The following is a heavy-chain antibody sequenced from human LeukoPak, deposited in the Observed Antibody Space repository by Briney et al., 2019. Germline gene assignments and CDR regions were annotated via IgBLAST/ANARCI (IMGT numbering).Heavy chain of an antibody. CDR1: GFTFSSYS. CDR2: ISSSSSYI. CDR3: ARDHGYSSSWGLSGDWFDP. V-gene: IGHV3-21*01. Sequence: PGGSLRLSCAASGFTFSSYSMNWVRQAPGKGLEWVSSISSSSSYIYYADSVKGRFTISRDNAKNSLYLQMNSLRAEDTAVYYCARDHGYSSSWGLSGDWFDPWGQGTLVTVSS. D-gene: IGHD6-13*01. J-gene: IGHJ5*02.